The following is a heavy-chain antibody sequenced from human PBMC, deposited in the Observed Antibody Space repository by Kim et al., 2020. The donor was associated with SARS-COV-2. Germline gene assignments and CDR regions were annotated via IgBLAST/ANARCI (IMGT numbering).Heavy chain of an antibody. J-gene: IGHJ1*01. CDR3: ASSDYGSGSPEYFQH. D-gene: IGHD3-10*01. CDR1: GYSFTSYW. V-gene: IGHV5-51*01. CDR2: IYPGDSDT. Sequence: GESLKISCKGSGYSFTSYWIGWVRQMPGKGLEWMGIIYPGDSDTRYSPSFQGQVTISADKSISTAYLQWSSLKASDTAMYYCASSDYGSGSPEYFQHWGQGTLVTVSS.